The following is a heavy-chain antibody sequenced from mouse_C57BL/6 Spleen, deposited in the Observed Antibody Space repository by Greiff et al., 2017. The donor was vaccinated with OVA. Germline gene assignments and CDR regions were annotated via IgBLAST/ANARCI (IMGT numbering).Heavy chain of an antibody. CDR2: INPNNGGT. D-gene: IGHD1-1*01. CDR3: AREATVVERDWYFDV. J-gene: IGHJ1*03. V-gene: IGHV1-26*01. CDR1: GYTFTDYY. Sequence: EVQLQQSGPELVKPGASVKISCKASGYTFTDYYMNWAKQSHGKSLEWIGDINPNNGGTSYNQKFKGKATLTVDKSSSTAYMELRSLTSEDSAVYYCAREATVVERDWYFDVWGTGTTVTVSS.